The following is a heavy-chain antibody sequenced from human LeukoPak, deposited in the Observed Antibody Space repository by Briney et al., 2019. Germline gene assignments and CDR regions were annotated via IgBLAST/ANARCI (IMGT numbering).Heavy chain of an antibody. CDR3: ATKASYDSSGYYYVSLDY. D-gene: IGHD3-22*01. CDR2: INPNSGGT. J-gene: IGHJ4*02. V-gene: IGHV1-2*06. Sequence: ASVKVSCKASGYTFTGYHMHWVRQAPGQGLEWMGRINPNSGGTNYAQKFQGRVTMTRDTSISTAYMELSRLRSDDTAVYYCATKASYDSSGYYYVSLDYWGQGTLVTVSS. CDR1: GYTFTGYH.